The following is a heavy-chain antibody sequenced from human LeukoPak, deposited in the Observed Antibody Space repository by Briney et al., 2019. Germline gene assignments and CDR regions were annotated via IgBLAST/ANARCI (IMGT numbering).Heavy chain of an antibody. CDR3: ARGGLWFGEYRVLYFDY. D-gene: IGHD3-10*01. Sequence: PSQTLSLTCTVSGGSISSGGYYWSWIRQHPGKGLEWIGYIYYSGSTYYNPSLKSRVTISVDTSKNQFSLKLSSVTAADTAVYYCARGGLWFGEYRVLYFDYWGQGTLVTVSS. V-gene: IGHV4-31*03. J-gene: IGHJ4*02. CDR2: IYYSGST. CDR1: GGSISSGGYY.